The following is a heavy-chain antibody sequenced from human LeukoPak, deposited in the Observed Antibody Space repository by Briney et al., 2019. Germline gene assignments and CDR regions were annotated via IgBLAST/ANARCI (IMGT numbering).Heavy chain of an antibody. Sequence: SGTLSLACAVSGDSIRSDSWWIWVRQAPGKGLEWIGERYHDGRRTYNPSLKSRVTMSVDTSKNQFSLKVSSVTAADTAVYYCARGSASPAARPFDIWGQGTMVTVSS. J-gene: IGHJ3*02. CDR3: ARGSASPAARPFDI. D-gene: IGHD2-2*01. V-gene: IGHV4-4*02. CDR2: RYHDGRR. CDR1: GDSIRSDSW.